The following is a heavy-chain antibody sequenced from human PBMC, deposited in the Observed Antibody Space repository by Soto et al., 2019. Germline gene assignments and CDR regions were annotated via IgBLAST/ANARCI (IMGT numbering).Heavy chain of an antibody. D-gene: IGHD2-8*01. CDR1: GYTFTGYY. J-gene: IGHJ6*02. CDR2: IIPIFGTA. V-gene: IGHV1-69*13. CDR3: ARVDCTNGVCSYYYYGMDV. Sequence: GASVKVSCKASGYTFTGYYMHWVRQAPGQGLEWMAWIIPIFGTANYAQKFQGRVTITADESTSTAYMELSSLRSEDTAVYYCARVDCTNGVCSYYYYGMDVWGQGTTVTVSS.